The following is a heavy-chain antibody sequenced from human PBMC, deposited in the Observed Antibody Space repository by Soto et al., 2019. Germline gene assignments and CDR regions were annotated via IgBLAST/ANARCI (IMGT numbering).Heavy chain of an antibody. J-gene: IGHJ6*03. V-gene: IGHV1-69*02. CDR2: IISILGIA. CDR1: GGTFSSYT. CDR3: AHYDILTGYRNYYYMDV. Sequence: GASVKVSCKASGGTFSSYTISWVRQAPGQGLEWMGRIISILGIANYAQKFQGRVTITADKSTSTAYMELSSLRSEDTAVYYCAHYDILTGYRNYYYMDVWGKGTTVTVSS. D-gene: IGHD3-9*01.